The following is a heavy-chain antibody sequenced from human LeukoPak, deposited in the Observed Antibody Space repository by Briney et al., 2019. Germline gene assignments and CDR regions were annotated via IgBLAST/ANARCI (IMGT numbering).Heavy chain of an antibody. Sequence: ASVKVSCRASGYTFTDYYMHWVRQAPGPGLEWMGWINPNSGGTHYAQNFQGRVTMTRDTSISTAYMEVSRLRPDDTAVYFCSYSGYDQAFHYWGQGTLVTVSS. CDR2: INPNSGGT. V-gene: IGHV1-2*02. CDR3: SYSGYDQAFHY. J-gene: IGHJ4*02. CDR1: GYTFTDYY. D-gene: IGHD5-12*01.